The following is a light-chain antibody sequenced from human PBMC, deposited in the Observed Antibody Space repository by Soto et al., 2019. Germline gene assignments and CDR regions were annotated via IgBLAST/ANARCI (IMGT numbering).Light chain of an antibody. V-gene: IGLV2-14*01. CDR3: SSYTSSNTLV. CDR2: EVS. Sequence: QSVLTQPASVSGSPGQSITISCTGTSSDVGAYNYVSWYQQHPGKAPKLMIFEVSDRPSGVSNRFSGSKSGNTASLTISGXXXXXXXDYYCSSYTSSNTLVFGGGTKVTV. J-gene: IGLJ2*01. CDR1: SSDVGAYNY.